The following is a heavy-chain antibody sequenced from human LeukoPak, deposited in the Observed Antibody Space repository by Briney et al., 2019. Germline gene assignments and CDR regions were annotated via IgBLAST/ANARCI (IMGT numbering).Heavy chain of an antibody. V-gene: IGHV4-34*01. Sequence: SETLSLTCAVYGGSFSGYYWSWIRQPPGKGLEWIGEINHSGSANYNPSLKSRVTISVDTSKNQFSLKLSSVTAADTAVYYCARGISGSYYFGSWGQGTLVTVSS. CDR1: GGSFSGYY. CDR3: ARGISGSYYFGS. CDR2: INHSGSA. J-gene: IGHJ4*02. D-gene: IGHD1-26*01.